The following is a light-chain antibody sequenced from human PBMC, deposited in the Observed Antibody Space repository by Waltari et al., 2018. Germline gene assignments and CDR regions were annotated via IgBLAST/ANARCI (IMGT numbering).Light chain of an antibody. V-gene: IGLV1-44*01. CDR2: DKN. J-gene: IGLJ3*02. CDR1: SSNIGSYT. Sequence: QSVLTQPPSASGTPGQRVTISCSGSSSNIGSYTVNWYKQLRGPAPKLLIYDKNRRLEGVLDRVSGPKSAASASLPICGLQSEDEADYDCAAWDDSLNGWVFCGGSKLTVL. CDR3: AAWDDSLNGWV.